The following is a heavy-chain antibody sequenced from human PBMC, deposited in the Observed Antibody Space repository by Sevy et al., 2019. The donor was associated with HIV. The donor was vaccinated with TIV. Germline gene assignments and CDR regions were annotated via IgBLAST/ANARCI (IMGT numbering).Heavy chain of an antibody. CDR2: IYYSGST. J-gene: IGHJ4*02. Sequence: SETLSLTCTVSVGSVSSGSYYWSWIRQPPGKGLEWIGYIYYSGSTNYNPSLKSRVTISVDTSKNQFSLKLSSVTAADTAVYYCARELGYCSSTSCSTFDYWGQGTLVTVSS. D-gene: IGHD2-2*01. V-gene: IGHV4-61*01. CDR3: ARELGYCSSTSCSTFDY. CDR1: VGSVSSGSYY.